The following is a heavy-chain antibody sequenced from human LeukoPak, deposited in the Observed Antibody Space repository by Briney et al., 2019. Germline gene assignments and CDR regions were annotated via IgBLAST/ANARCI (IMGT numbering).Heavy chain of an antibody. V-gene: IGHV3-21*01. D-gene: IGHD6-19*01. CDR1: VFTFSSYS. J-gene: IGHJ4*02. Sequence: GGSLRLFCAASVFTFSSYSLNWARQAPGKGLEWVSSISSSSSYIYYADSVKGRFTISRDNAKNSLYLQMNSLRAEDTAVYYCARDREGIAVAGYDYWGQGTLVTVSS. CDR3: ARDREGIAVAGYDY. CDR2: ISSSSSYI.